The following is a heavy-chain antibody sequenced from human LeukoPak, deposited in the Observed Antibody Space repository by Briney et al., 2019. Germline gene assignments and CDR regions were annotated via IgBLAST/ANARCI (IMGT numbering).Heavy chain of an antibody. J-gene: IGHJ6*02. CDR1: GGSISGYY. Sequence: SETLSLTCTVSGGSISGYYWSWIRQPPGKGLEWIGEINHSGSTNYNPSLKSRVTISVDTSKNQFSLKLSSVTAADTAVYYCARVPYCSGGSCNYYYYYGMDVWGQGTTVTVSS. D-gene: IGHD2-15*01. CDR2: INHSGST. V-gene: IGHV4-34*01. CDR3: ARVPYCSGGSCNYYYYYGMDV.